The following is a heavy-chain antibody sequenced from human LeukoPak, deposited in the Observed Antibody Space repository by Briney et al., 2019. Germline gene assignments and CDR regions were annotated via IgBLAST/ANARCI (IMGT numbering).Heavy chain of an antibody. CDR2: IYYSGST. D-gene: IGHD5-24*01. V-gene: IGHV4-59*08. CDR3: ARHRLRWLQLGWNFDY. J-gene: IGHJ4*02. Sequence: PSETLSLTCAVYGGSFSGYYWSWIRQPPGKGLEWIGYIYYSGSTNYNPSLKSRVTISVDTSKNQFSLKLSSVTAADTAVYYCARHRLRWLQLGWNFDYWGQGTLVTVSS. CDR1: GGSFSGYY.